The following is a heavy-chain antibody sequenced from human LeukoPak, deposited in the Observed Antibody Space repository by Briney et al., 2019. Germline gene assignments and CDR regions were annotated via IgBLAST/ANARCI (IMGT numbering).Heavy chain of an antibody. CDR2: ISDRGDKT. D-gene: IGHD2/OR15-2a*01. CDR3: AKVFYTSSFDL. V-gene: IGHV3-23*01. CDR1: TTFA. J-gene: IGHJ4*02. Sequence: GGSLRLSCAAFTTFAMSWVRQAPGRGLEWVSVISDRGDKTHYADSVRGRFTISRDNSKKTVSLQMDGLRVDDTAVYFCAKVFYTSSFDLSGQGILVTVSP.